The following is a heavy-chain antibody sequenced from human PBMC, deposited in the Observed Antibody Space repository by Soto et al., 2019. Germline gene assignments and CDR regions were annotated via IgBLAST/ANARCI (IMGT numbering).Heavy chain of an antibody. J-gene: IGHJ2*01. D-gene: IGHD4-4*01. CDR1: GFTFSSYA. CDR2: ISYDGSNK. V-gene: IGHV3-30-3*01. Sequence: QVQLVESGGGVVQPGRSLRLSCAASGFTFSSYAMHWVRQAPGKGLEWVAVISYDGSNKFYADSVKGRFIMSRDNSKNTLYLQMNSLRAEDTAVYYCASPLWRDDYNWGYFDLWGRGTLVTVSS. CDR3: ASPLWRDDYNWGYFDL.